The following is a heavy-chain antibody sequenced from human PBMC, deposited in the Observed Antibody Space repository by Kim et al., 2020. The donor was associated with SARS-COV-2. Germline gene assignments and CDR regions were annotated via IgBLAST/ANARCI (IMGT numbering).Heavy chain of an antibody. Sequence: SETLSLTCTVSGGSISSGSYYWSWIRQPAGKGLEWIGRIYTSGSTNYNPSLKSRVTISVDTSKNQFSLKLSSVTAADTAVYYCARDEPRYSYGHAFDIWGQGTMVTVSS. CDR1: GGSISSGSYY. D-gene: IGHD5-18*01. J-gene: IGHJ3*02. CDR3: ARDEPRYSYGHAFDI. V-gene: IGHV4-61*02. CDR2: IYTSGST.